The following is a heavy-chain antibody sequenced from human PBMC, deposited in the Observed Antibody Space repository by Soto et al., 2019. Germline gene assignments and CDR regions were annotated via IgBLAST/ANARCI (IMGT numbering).Heavy chain of an antibody. J-gene: IGHJ4*02. CDR1: GFSFSRYG. V-gene: IGHV3-30*18. CDR3: AKDGYKYKYYSDY. CDR2: ISKDGGDK. D-gene: IGHD5-18*01. Sequence: PGGSLRLSCAASGFSFSRYGIHWVRQAPGKGLEWVAVISKDGGDKEYAESVKGRCTNSRENSKSTVYLQMNSLRVEDTAVYYCAKDGYKYKYYSDYWGQGTLVTVSS.